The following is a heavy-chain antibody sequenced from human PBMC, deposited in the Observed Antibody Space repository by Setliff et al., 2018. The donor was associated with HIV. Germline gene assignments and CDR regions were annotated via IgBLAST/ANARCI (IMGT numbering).Heavy chain of an antibody. CDR3: AQYSSGFDY. V-gene: IGHV4-34*01. D-gene: IGHD5-12*01. CDR2: INHSGST. CDR1: GGSFSGFY. Sequence: SETLSLTCAVYGGSFSGFYWSWIRQPPGKGLEWIGEINHSGSTTYNPSLKSRVTISVDTSKNQFSLKLSSVTAADTAVYYCAQYSSGFDYWGQGTLVTVSS. J-gene: IGHJ4*02.